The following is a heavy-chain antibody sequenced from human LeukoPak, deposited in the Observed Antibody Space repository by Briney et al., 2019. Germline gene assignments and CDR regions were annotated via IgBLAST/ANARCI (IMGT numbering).Heavy chain of an antibody. D-gene: IGHD3-16*01. CDR2: ISSSGST. Sequence: SETLSLTCTVSVSGDSFSSYHWSWLRQPPGKGLEWIGYISSSGSTSYNTSLKSRVTISVDTSQNPFSLKLSSVTAADTAVYYCARVGRGDHTWGSYYCDHWGQGTLVSVSS. V-gene: IGHV4-59*01. CDR1: GDSFSSYH. CDR3: ARVGRGDHTWGSYYCDH. J-gene: IGHJ4*02.